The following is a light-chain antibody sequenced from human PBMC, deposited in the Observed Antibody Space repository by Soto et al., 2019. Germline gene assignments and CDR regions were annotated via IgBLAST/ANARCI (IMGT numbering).Light chain of an antibody. CDR2: DDG. CDR1: NIEIKS. V-gene: IGLV3-21*02. Sequence: SYELTQPPSVSVAPGQTARITCGGNNIEIKSVHWYQQKPGQAPVLVVYDDGDRTTGIPERFSGSKSGTSASLAITGLQAEDEADYYCQSYDSSLSGPVFGGGTKVTVL. J-gene: IGLJ2*01. CDR3: QSYDSSLSGPV.